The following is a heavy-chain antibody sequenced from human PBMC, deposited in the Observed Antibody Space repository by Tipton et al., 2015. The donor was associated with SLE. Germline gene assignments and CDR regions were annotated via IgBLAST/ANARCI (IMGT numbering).Heavy chain of an antibody. J-gene: IGHJ5*02. CDR1: GGSFSGYY. CDR3: ARGQLDIGFHKFDP. V-gene: IGHV4-34*01. Sequence: TLSLTCGVYGGSFSGYYWSWIRQPPGKGLEWIGEINHSGSTNYNPSLKSRVTISVDTSKNQFSLKLGSVTAADTAVYYCARGQLDIGFHKFDPWGQGTLVTVSS. CDR2: INHSGST. D-gene: IGHD1-1*01.